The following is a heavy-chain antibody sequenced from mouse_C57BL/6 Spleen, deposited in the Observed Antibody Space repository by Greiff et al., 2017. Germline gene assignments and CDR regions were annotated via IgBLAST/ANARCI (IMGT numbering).Heavy chain of an antibody. CDR1: GYTFTSYW. Sequence: VQLQQPGAELVRPGSSVKLSCKASGYTFTSYWMHWVKQRPIQGLEWIGNIDPSDSGTPYNQKFKDKATLPVAKSSSTAYLQLSSLTSESDAVAYCARGTTMIPNNPMDYWGQGTSVTVSS. D-gene: IGHD2-4*01. J-gene: IGHJ4*01. V-gene: IGHV1-52*01. CDR2: IDPSDSGT. CDR3: ARGTTMIPNNPMDY.